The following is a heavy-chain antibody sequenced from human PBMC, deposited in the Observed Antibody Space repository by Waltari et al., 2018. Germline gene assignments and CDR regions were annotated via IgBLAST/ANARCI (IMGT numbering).Heavy chain of an antibody. CDR3: ARHPAMTIMLWYFDL. J-gene: IGHJ2*01. V-gene: IGHV4-39*01. CDR2: IYYSGRT. CDR1: GGSISSSSYY. D-gene: IGHD2-8*01. Sequence: QLQLQESGPGLVKPSETLSLTCTVSGGSISSSSYYWGWIRQPPGKGLEWIGSIYYSGRTYYHPSLKIRVTISVDTSKNQFSLKLSSVTAADTAVYYCARHPAMTIMLWYFDLWGRGTLVTVSS.